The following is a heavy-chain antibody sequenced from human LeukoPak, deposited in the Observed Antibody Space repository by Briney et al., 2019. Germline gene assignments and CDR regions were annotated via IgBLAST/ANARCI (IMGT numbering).Heavy chain of an antibody. V-gene: IGHV1-2*02. J-gene: IGHJ6*02. D-gene: IGHD6-13*01. CDR3: ARDRQQLTYGMDV. CDR2: INPNSGGT. CDR1: GYTFTGYY. Sequence: ASVKVSCKASGYTFTGYYMHWMRQAPGQGLEWMGWINPNSGGTNYAQKFQGRVTMTRDTSISTAYMELSRLRSDDTAVYYCARDRQQLTYGMDVWGQGTTVTVSS.